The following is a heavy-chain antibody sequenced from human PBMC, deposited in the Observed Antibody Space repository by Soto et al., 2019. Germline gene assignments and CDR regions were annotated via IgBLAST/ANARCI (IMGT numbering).Heavy chain of an antibody. CDR2: ISSSSSTI. CDR1: GFAFSSYS. J-gene: IGHJ6*03. V-gene: IGHV3-48*01. D-gene: IGHD6-13*01. CDR3: ARVAAPYYYYMDV. Sequence: PGGSLRLSCAASGFAFSSYSMNWVRQAPGKGLEWVSYISSSSSTIYYADSVKGRFTISRDNAKNSLYLQMNSLRAEDTAVYYCARVAAPYYYYMDVWGKGTTVTVSS.